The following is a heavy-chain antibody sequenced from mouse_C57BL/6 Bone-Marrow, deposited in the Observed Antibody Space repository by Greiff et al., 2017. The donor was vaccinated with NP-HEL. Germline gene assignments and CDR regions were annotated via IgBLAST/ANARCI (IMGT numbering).Heavy chain of an antibody. CDR1: YTFSRRVH. CDR3: SEDSAVYYCAWGGLRHYAMDY. V-gene: IGHV1-87*01. J-gene: IGHJ4*01. Sequence: VQLQQSGPELARPWASVKISCQAFYTFSRRVHFAIRDTNYWMQWVKQRPGQGLEWIGAIYPGKGDTSYNQKFKGKATLTADKSSSTAYMQLSSLTSEDSAVYYCAWGGLRHYAMDYWGQGTSVTVSS. D-gene: IGHD2-4*01. CDR2: GQGLEWIG.